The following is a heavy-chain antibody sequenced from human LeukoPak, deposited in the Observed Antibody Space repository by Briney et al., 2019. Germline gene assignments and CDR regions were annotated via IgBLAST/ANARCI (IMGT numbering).Heavy chain of an antibody. J-gene: IGHJ2*01. D-gene: IGHD3-10*01. Sequence: PGGSLRLSCAASGFTFTNYAMNWVRQAPGKGLEWVSTISGTTYYADSVKGRFSISRDNSKSTLFLQMNNLRAEDTAVYYCAKILSSMYFDLWGRGALVTVYS. CDR1: GFTFTNYA. V-gene: IGHV3-23*01. CDR3: AKILSSMYFDL. CDR2: ISGTT.